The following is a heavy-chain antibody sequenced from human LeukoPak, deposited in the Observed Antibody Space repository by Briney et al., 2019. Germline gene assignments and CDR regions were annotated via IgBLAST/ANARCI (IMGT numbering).Heavy chain of an antibody. CDR2: ISYDGSNK. CDR1: GFTSSSYA. V-gene: IGHV3-30*04. CDR3: ARASYITTNWGSYFDY. Sequence: EGSLRLSCAASGFTSSSYAMHWVRQAPGKGLEWVAVISYDGSNKYYADSVKGRFTISRDNSKNTLYLQMNSLRAEDTAVYYCARASYITTNWGSYFDYWGQGTLVTVSS. J-gene: IGHJ4*02. D-gene: IGHD7-27*01.